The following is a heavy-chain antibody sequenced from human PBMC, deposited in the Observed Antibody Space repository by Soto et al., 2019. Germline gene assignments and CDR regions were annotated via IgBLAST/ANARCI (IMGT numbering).Heavy chain of an antibody. CDR1: GYTFTSYA. Sequence: ASVKVSCKASGYTFTSYAMHWVRQAPGQRLEWMGWMNAGNGNTKYSQKFQGRVTITRDTSVSTAYMELSSLRSEDTAVYYCARGVGSDRLDYYYGMDVWGQGTTVTVSS. V-gene: IGHV1-3*01. D-gene: IGHD3-10*01. J-gene: IGHJ6*02. CDR3: ARGVGSDRLDYYYGMDV. CDR2: MNAGNGNT.